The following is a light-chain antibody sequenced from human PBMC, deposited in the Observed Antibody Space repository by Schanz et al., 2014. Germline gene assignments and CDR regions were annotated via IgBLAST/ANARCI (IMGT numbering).Light chain of an antibody. J-gene: IGLJ2*01. CDR3: CSYADGSTLI. CDR1: SSDVGSNNI. CDR2: EGT. V-gene: IGLV2-23*01. Sequence: QSALTQPASVSGSPGQSITISCTGTSSDVGSNNIVSWYQQHPGKAPKLMIYEGTKRPLGVSNRFSGSKSGNTASLTISGLQAEDEADYYCCSYADGSTLIFGGGTQLTVL.